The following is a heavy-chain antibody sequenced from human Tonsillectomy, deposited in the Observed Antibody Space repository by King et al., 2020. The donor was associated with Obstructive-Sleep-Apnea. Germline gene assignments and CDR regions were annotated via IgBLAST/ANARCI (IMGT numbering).Heavy chain of an antibody. J-gene: IGHJ4*02. CDR1: GFTFSSYG. D-gene: IGHD1-26*01. CDR2: IRYDGDNE. V-gene: IGHV3-30*02. CDR3: AKDWRNGSYLVGYLDY. Sequence: VQLVQSGGGVVQPGGSLRLSCAASGFTFSSYGMHWVRQAPGKGLEWVAFIRYDGDNEYYADSVKGRFTISRDNSKNTLYLQMNSLRAEDTAVYYCAKDWRNGSYLVGYLDYWGQGALVTVSS.